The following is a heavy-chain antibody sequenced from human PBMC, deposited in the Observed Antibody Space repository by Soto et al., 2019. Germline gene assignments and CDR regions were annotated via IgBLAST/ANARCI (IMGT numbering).Heavy chain of an antibody. CDR1: GFTFGDYA. D-gene: IGHD3-9*01. CDR3: TRAQRCFDWLLNSDAFDI. CDR2: IRSKACGGTT. J-gene: IGHJ3*02. Sequence: GGSLRLSCTASGFTFGDYAMSWFRQAPGKGLEWVGFIRSKACGGTTEYAASVKGRFTISRDDSKSIAYLQMNSLKTEDTAVYYCTRAQRCFDWLLNSDAFDIWGQGTMVTVSS. V-gene: IGHV3-49*03.